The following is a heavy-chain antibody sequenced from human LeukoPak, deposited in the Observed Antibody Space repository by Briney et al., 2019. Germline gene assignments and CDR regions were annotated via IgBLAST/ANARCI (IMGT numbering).Heavy chain of an antibody. CDR2: IYTSGST. J-gene: IGHJ3*02. Sequence: SETLSLTCTVSGGSISSYYWSWIRQPPGKGLEWIGYIYTSGSTNYNPSLKSRVTISVDTSKNQFSLKLSSVTAADTAVYYCARERGVVVVPAAPDAFDIWGQGTMVTVSS. V-gene: IGHV4-4*09. CDR3: ARERGVVVVPAAPDAFDI. CDR1: GGSISSYY. D-gene: IGHD2-2*01.